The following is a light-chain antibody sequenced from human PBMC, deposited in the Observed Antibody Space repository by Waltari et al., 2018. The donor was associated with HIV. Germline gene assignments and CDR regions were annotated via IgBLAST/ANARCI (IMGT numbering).Light chain of an antibody. V-gene: IGLV1-44*01. Sequence: QSVLTPPPSASGTPGQRVTISCSGSSSNIRSTTVTWYQQLPGTAPKLLIYSNNQRPSGVPDRFSGSKSGTSASLAISGLQSEDEADYYCAAWDDSLNGWVFGGGTKLTVL. J-gene: IGLJ3*02. CDR3: AAWDDSLNGWV. CDR2: SNN. CDR1: SSNIRSTT.